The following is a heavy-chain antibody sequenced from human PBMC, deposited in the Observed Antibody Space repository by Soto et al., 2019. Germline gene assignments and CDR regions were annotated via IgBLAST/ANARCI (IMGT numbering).Heavy chain of an antibody. CDR1: GGTFSSYA. CDR2: IIPIFGTA. CDR3: ARENGEQLVARYYYGMDV. D-gene: IGHD6-6*01. J-gene: IGHJ6*02. Sequence: QVQLAQSGAEVKKPGSSVKVSCKASGGTFSSYAISWVRQAPGQGLEWMGGIIPIFGTANYAQKFQGRVTITADESTSTAYMELSSLRSEDTAVYYCARENGEQLVARYYYGMDVWGQGTTVTVSS. V-gene: IGHV1-69*01.